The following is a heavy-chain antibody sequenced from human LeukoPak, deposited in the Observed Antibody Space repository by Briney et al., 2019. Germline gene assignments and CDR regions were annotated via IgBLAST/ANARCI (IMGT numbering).Heavy chain of an antibody. V-gene: IGHV3-7*01. J-gene: IGHJ4*02. D-gene: IGHD3-22*01. CDR3: ARQNYYDSSGYYYSGFDY. CDR2: IKQDRSEK. CDR1: GFTFSSYW. Sequence: PGGSLRLSCAASGFTFSSYWMSWVRQAPGKGLEWVANIKQDRSEKYYVDSVKGRFTISRDNAKNSLYLQMNSLRAEDTAVYYCARQNYYDSSGYYYSGFDYWGQGTLVTVSS.